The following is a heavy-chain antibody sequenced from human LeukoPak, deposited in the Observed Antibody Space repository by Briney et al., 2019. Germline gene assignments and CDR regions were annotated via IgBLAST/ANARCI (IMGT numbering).Heavy chain of an antibody. CDR3: ARDSSSAVAGTLWFDP. CDR1: GYTFTSYG. J-gene: IGHJ5*02. CDR2: ISAYNGNT. V-gene: IGHV1-18*01. Sequence: ASVKVSCKASGYTFTSYGISWVRQAPGQGLEWMGWISAYNGNTNYAQKLQGRVTMTTDTSTSTAYMELRSLRSDATAVYYCARDSSSAVAGTLWFDPWGQGTLVTVSS. D-gene: IGHD6-19*01.